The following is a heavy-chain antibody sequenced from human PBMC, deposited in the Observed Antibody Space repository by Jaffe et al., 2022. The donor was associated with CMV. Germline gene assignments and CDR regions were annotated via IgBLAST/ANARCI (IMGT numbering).Heavy chain of an antibody. J-gene: IGHJ5*02. D-gene: IGHD3-16*01. Sequence: QLQLQESGPGLVKPSETLSLTCTVSGGSISSSSYYWGWIRQPPGKGLEWIGSIYYSGSTYYNPSLKSRVTISVDTSKNQFSLKLSSVTAADTAVYYCARHGLITFGGPALAGNWFDPWGQGTLVTVSS. CDR2: IYYSGST. V-gene: IGHV4-39*01. CDR3: ARHGLITFGGPALAGNWFDP. CDR1: GGSISSSSYY.